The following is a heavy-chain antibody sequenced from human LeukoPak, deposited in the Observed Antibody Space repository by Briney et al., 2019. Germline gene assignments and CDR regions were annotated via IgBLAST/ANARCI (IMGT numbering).Heavy chain of an antibody. Sequence: GGSLRLSCAASGFAVSNNYMMWVRQAPGRGLEWVSDIYGGGDTNYADSVKGRFAISRDISKDTLYLQMNSLRADDTAVYYCAKSLLTTATGTGRAFDIWGQGTMVTVSS. CDR2: IYGGGDT. J-gene: IGHJ3*02. V-gene: IGHV3-53*01. CDR1: GFAVSNNY. CDR3: AKSLLTTATGTGRAFDI. D-gene: IGHD1-1*01.